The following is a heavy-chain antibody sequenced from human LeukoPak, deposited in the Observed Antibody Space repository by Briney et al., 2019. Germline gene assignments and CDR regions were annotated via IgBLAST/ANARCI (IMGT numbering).Heavy chain of an antibody. D-gene: IGHD2-2*01. Sequence: GASVKVSCKASGYTFTDYYMHWVRQAPGQGLEWMRWINPNNGGTTYAQNFQGRVTMTRDTSISTAYMELSRLRSDDSAIYYCTRDHCSFANCYEDYYYGMDVWGQGTTVTVSS. CDR3: TRDHCSFANCYEDYYYGMDV. V-gene: IGHV1-2*02. CDR2: INPNNGGT. CDR1: GYTFTDYY. J-gene: IGHJ6*02.